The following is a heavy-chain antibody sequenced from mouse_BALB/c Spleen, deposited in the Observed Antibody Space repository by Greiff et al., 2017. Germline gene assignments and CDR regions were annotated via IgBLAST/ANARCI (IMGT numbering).Heavy chain of an antibody. CDR3: ANHMIPYAMDY. J-gene: IGHJ4*01. D-gene: IGHD2-3*01. V-gene: IGHV1S56*01. CDR1: GYTFTSYY. Sequence: QVQLQQSGPELVKPGASVRISCKASGYTFTSYYIHWVKQRPGQGLEWIGWIYPGNVNTKYNEKFKGKATLTADKSSSTAYMQLSSLTSEDSAVYFCANHMIPYAMDYWGQGTSVTVSS. CDR2: IYPGNVNT.